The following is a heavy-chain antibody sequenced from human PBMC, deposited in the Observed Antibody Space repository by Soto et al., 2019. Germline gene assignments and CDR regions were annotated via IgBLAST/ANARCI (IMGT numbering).Heavy chain of an antibody. V-gene: IGHV1-18*01. CDR2: ITAFNSNT. CDR1: GYSFSNFG. CDR3: ARDRNLVGAVRALDF. J-gene: IGHJ4*02. Sequence: GASVKVSCKAAGYSFSNFGISWVRQAPGQGLEWMGWITAFNSNTRYAQKYQGRVTFITDTASETAYMELRSLTSDDTAVYYCARDRNLVGAVRALDFWGQGTQVTVSS. D-gene: IGHD3-10*02.